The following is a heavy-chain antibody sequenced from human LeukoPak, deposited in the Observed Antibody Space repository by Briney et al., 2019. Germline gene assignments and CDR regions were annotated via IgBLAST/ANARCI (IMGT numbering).Heavy chain of an antibody. CDR3: ARGDNDPLFDY. CDR2: IYYSGST. D-gene: IGHD1-1*01. J-gene: IGHJ4*02. Sequence: PSQTLSLTCTVSGGSISSGGYYWSWIRQHPGKGLEWIGSIYYSGSTYYNPSLQGRVTISVVTSKNQFSLKLSSVTAADTAIYYCARGDNDPLFDYWGQGTLVTVSS. V-gene: IGHV4-31*03. CDR1: GGSISSGGYY.